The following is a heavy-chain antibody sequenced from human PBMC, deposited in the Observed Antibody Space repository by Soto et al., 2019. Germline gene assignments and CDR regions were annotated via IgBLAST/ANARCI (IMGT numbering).Heavy chain of an antibody. CDR1: GYTFTDYD. CDR3: ARDSSTTNPV. CDR2: MNPNSGNI. Sequence: QVQLVQSGAEVRRPGTSVMVSCKTSGYTFTDYDINWVRQATGQGLEWMGWMNPNSGNIGYAQKFQGRVSMTRNTATSTAYMELSSLRSDDTAIYYCARDSSTTNPVWGQGTMVTVSS. D-gene: IGHD2-2*01. J-gene: IGHJ3*01. V-gene: IGHV1-8*01.